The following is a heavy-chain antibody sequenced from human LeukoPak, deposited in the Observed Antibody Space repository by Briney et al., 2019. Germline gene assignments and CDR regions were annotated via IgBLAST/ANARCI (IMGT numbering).Heavy chain of an antibody. CDR2: ISGSGGST. J-gene: IGHJ4*02. V-gene: IGHV3-23*01. CDR1: GFTFSSYA. Sequence: GSPRLSCAASGFTFSSYAMSWVRQAPGKGLEWVSAISGSGGSTYYADSVKGRFTISRDNSKNTLYLQMNSLRAEDTAVYYCAKVPVEYQLLPDDYWGQGTLVTVSS. D-gene: IGHD2-2*01. CDR3: AKVPVEYQLLPDDY.